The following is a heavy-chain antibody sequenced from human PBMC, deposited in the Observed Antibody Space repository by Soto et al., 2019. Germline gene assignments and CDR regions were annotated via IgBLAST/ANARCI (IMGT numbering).Heavy chain of an antibody. J-gene: IGHJ4*02. D-gene: IGHD3-22*01. CDR2: IWYDGSNK. Sequence: QVQLVESGGGVVQPGRSLRLSCTASGFTFSNYGMHWVRQAPGKGLEWVALIWYDGSNKHYADSVKGRFTISRDNSKNTVHLHMNSLRAEDTAVYYCASGNLLFYLDSTGFDYWGQGTLVTVSS. V-gene: IGHV3-33*01. CDR3: ASGNLLFYLDSTGFDY. CDR1: GFTFSNYG.